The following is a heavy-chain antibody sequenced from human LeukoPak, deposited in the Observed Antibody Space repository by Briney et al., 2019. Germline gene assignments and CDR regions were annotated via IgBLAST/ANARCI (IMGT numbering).Heavy chain of an antibody. Sequence: SETLSLTCTVSGGSISSDYWRWIRQRPGKGLEWIGYIYYIGSTNYNPSLKSRITISVDTSKSHFSLKLSSVTAADTAVYYCARVVGATGSSDYWGRGTLVTVSS. CDR3: ARVVGATGSSDY. V-gene: IGHV4-59*01. CDR1: GGSISSDY. D-gene: IGHD1-26*01. CDR2: IYYIGST. J-gene: IGHJ4*02.